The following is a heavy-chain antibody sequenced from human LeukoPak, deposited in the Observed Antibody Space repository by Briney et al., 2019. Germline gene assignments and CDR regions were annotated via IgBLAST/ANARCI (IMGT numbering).Heavy chain of an antibody. V-gene: IGHV1-18*01. CDR3: ASFVRGGANNDDSNYGFDY. J-gene: IGHJ4*02. D-gene: IGHD4-11*01. Sequence: GASVKVSCKASGYTFTSYGISWVRQAPGQGLEWMGWISAYNGNTNYAQKLQGRVTMTTDTSTSTAYMELRSLRSDDTAVYYCASFVRGGANNDDSNYGFDYWGQGTLVTVSS. CDR2: ISAYNGNT. CDR1: GYTFTSYG.